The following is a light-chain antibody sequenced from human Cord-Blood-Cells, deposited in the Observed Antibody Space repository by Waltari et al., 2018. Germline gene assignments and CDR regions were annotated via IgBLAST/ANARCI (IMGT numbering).Light chain of an antibody. J-gene: IGLJ2*01. CDR1: NIGSKS. Sequence: SYVLTQPPSVSVAPGTTASITCGGDNIGSKSVPWYQQRPGQAPVLVVYDDSDRPSGIPERFSGSNSGNTATLTISRVEAGDEADYYCQVWDSSSDHPVFGGGTKLTVL. CDR2: DDS. V-gene: IGLV3-21*03. CDR3: QVWDSSSDHPV.